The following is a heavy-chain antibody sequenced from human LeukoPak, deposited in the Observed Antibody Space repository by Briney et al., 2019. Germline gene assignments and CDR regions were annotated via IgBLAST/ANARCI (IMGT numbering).Heavy chain of an antibody. D-gene: IGHD1/OR15-1a*01. Sequence: SGPTLVKPTQTLTLTCTFSGFSLSASAEGVGWIRQPPGKALEWLALIYCDDDKRYSPSLKTRLSIIKDTSKNQVVLTMTNMEPVDSGTYYCAHRLLKYRVTTPGAPWFDPWGQGTQVTVSS. CDR2: IYCDDDK. CDR3: AHRLLKYRVTTPGAPWFDP. V-gene: IGHV2-5*02. CDR1: GFSLSASAEG. J-gene: IGHJ5*02.